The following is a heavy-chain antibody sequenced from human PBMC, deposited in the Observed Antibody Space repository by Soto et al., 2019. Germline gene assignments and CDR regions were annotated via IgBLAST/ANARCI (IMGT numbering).Heavy chain of an antibody. V-gene: IGHV4-59*08. J-gene: IGHJ6*03. CDR3: ARQDSNYAQTYYYYMDV. CDR1: GDSISSYY. Sequence: PSETLSLTCTVSGDSISSYYWSWIRQPPGKGLECIGYIYYSGSTNYNPSLKSRVTISVDTSKNQFSLKLSSVTVADTAVYYCARQDSNYAQTYYYYMDVWGKGTTVT. CDR2: IYYSGST. D-gene: IGHD4-4*01.